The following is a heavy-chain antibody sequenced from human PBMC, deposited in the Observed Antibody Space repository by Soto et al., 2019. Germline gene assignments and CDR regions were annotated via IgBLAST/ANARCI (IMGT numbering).Heavy chain of an antibody. CDR1: GGTFSSYA. V-gene: IGHV1-69*13. J-gene: IGHJ2*01. D-gene: IGHD6-6*01. CDR3: ARGFIEYSSSSYWYFDL. Sequence: ASVKVSCKASGGTFSSYAISWVRQAPGQGLEWMGGIIPIFGTANYAQKFQGRVTITADESTSTAYMELSSLRSEDTAVYYCARGFIEYSSSSYWYFDLWGRGTLVTVSS. CDR2: IIPIFGTA.